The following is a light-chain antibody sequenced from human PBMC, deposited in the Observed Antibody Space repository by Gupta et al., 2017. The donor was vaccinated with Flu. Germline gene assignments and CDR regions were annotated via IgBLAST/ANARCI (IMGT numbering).Light chain of an antibody. CDR3: QQRSNWPFA. V-gene: IGKV3-11*01. CDR2: EAS. CDR1: QSVSSY. Sequence: DIVLTQSPATLSLSPGERATLSCRASQSVSSYLAWYQQKPGQAPRLLIYEASTRATDIPARFSGSGSGTDFTLTISSLEPEDFAVYYCQQRSNWPFAFGGGTKVEIK. J-gene: IGKJ4*01.